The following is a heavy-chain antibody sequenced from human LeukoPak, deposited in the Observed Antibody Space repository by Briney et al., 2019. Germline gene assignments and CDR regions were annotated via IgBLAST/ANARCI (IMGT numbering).Heavy chain of an antibody. Sequence: PGGSLRLSCVGSGFTFSNYWMSWVRQAPGKGLEWVANIKQVGSEKYYADSVEGRFTISRDNAKKALFLQMNSLRAEDTAVYYCAKVGRNYYDSSGYYYWGQGTLVTVSS. D-gene: IGHD3-22*01. V-gene: IGHV3-7*03. CDR3: AKVGRNYYDSSGYYY. CDR1: GFTFSNYW. J-gene: IGHJ4*02. CDR2: IKQVGSEK.